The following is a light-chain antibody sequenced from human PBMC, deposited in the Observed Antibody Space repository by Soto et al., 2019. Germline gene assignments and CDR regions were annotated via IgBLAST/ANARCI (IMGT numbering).Light chain of an antibody. V-gene: IGLV2-14*01. CDR1: SSDVGGYNY. CDR3: GSNTRSSVYV. J-gene: IGLJ1*01. Sequence: QSALTQPASVSGSPGQSITISCTGTSSDVGGYNYVSWHQQHPGKATKLMIFKVSYRPSGVADRFSGSKSGNTSSLTISRLPDDDAADYYCGSNTRSSVYVFGTGTKLTVL. CDR2: KVS.